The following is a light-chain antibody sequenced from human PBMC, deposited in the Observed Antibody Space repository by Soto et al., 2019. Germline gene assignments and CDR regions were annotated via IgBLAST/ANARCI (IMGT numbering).Light chain of an antibody. V-gene: IGLV4-60*02. Sequence: QSVLTQSSSASASLGSSVKLTCTLSSGHSSYIIAWHQQRPGKAPRFLMKLEGSGSYNKGSGVPDRLSGSSSGADRYLTISNLQFEDEADYYCETWDSNIHVFGGGTKLTVL. CDR3: ETWDSNIHV. CDR1: SGHSSYI. J-gene: IGLJ2*01. CDR2: LEGSGSY.